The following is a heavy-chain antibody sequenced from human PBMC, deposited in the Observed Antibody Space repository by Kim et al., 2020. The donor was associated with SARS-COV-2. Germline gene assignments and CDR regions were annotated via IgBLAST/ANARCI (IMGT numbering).Heavy chain of an antibody. J-gene: IGHJ4*02. V-gene: IGHV3-23*01. Sequence: STYYADSVKGRFTISRDNSKNTLYLQMNSLRAEDTAVYYCAKDGLGATGYWGQGTLVTVSS. CDR3: AKDGLGATGY. CDR2: ST. D-gene: IGHD2-2*03.